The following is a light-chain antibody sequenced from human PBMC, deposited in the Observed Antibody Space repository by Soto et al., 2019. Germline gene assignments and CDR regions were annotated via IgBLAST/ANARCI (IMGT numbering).Light chain of an antibody. V-gene: IGLV1-51*01. CDR1: SSNIGSNY. CDR3: SLYSSNGSLI. Sequence: QSVLTQPPSVSAAPGQKVTISCSGSSSNIGSNYVSWYQQLPGTAPKLLIYDNGKRSSGIPDRFSGSQSGTSATLGITGLQAEDETDYFCSLYSSNGSLIFGPGTKLTVL. J-gene: IGLJ1*01. CDR2: DNG.